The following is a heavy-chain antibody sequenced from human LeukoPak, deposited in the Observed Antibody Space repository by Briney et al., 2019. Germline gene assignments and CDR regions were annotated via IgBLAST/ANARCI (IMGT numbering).Heavy chain of an antibody. J-gene: IGHJ6*03. CDR2: ISNSSSYI. CDR1: GFTFSSNS. D-gene: IGHD2-2*01. Sequence: GGSLTLSCAASGFTFSSNSMNWVSQAPGKGLEWVSSISNSSSYIYYTDSVKDRLTISRDHAKHSMYIQLNSLIAEDPAVYYWARMVPALQPSAGFVTYYYYYYMDVWGKGTTVTVSS. CDR3: ARMVPALQPSAGFVTYYYYYYMDV. V-gene: IGHV3-21*01.